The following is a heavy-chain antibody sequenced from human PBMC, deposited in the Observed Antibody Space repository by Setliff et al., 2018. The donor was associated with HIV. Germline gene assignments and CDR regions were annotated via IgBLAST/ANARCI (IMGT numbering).Heavy chain of an antibody. CDR2: ISGYNGNT. D-gene: IGHD3-22*01. CDR1: GYTFTYYG. Sequence: ASVKVSCKASGYTFTYYGISWVRQAPGQGLEWMGWISGYNGNTNFAQKLQGRVTMTTDTSTSTASLELRSLRSDDTAVYYCARDRIPSKWLLESDYWGQGTLVTVSS. J-gene: IGHJ4*02. CDR3: ARDRIPSKWLLESDY. V-gene: IGHV1-18*01.